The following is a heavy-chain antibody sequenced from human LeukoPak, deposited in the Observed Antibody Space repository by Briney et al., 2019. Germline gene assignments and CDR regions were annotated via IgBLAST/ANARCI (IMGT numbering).Heavy chain of an antibody. Sequence: ASVKVSCKASGGTFSSYAISWVRQAPGQGLEWMGWINPNSGGTNYAQKFQGRVTMTRDTSISTAYMELSRLRSDDTAVYYCAXXXXXPAAILVVELELSPYNWFDPWGQGTLVTVSS. D-gene: IGHD1-7*01. CDR1: GGTFSSYA. V-gene: IGHV1-2*02. J-gene: IGHJ5*02. CDR2: INPNSGGT. CDR3: AXXXXXPAAILVVELELSPYNWFDP.